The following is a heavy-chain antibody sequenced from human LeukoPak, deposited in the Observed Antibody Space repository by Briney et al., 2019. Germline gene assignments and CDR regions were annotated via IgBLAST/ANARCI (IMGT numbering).Heavy chain of an antibody. CDR3: AREGADIVVVVAATSEQAFDI. D-gene: IGHD2-15*01. V-gene: IGHV1-2*06. CDR2: INPNSGGT. CDR1: GYTFTGYY. J-gene: IGHJ3*02. Sequence: ASVKVSCKASGYTFTGYYMHWVRQASGQGLEWMGRINPNSGGTNYAQKFQGRVTMTRDTSISTAYMELSRLRSDDTAVYYCAREGADIVVVVAATSEQAFDIWGQGTMVTVSS.